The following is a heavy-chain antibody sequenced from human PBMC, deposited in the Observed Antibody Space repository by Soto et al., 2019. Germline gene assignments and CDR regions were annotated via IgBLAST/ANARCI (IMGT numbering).Heavy chain of an antibody. Sequence: LSLTCTVSGGSINSNNYYWAWIRQPPGKGLAWIASIYYDGSTYYDTSLKSRVTISRDTSKNQFSLRLTSMTAADTAVYYCAKVVVAATRHSDFDSWGQGTLVTVSS. CDR2: IYYDGST. J-gene: IGHJ4*02. CDR1: GGSINSNNYY. CDR3: AKVVVAATRHSDFDS. D-gene: IGHD2-15*01. V-gene: IGHV4-39*02.